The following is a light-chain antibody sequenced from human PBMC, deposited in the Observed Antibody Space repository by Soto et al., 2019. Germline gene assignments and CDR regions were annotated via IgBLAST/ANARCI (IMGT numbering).Light chain of an antibody. V-gene: IGLV2-14*01. Sequence: QSVLTQPASVSGSPGQSITISCTGTSSDIGGYNSVSWFQHHPGTAPKLMIYEVTNRPSGVSNRFSGSNFDNTASLTISGLQAEDEADYFCASYTTTGTVLFGAGTKLTVL. CDR1: SSDIGGYNS. J-gene: IGLJ2*01. CDR3: ASYTTTGTVL. CDR2: EVT.